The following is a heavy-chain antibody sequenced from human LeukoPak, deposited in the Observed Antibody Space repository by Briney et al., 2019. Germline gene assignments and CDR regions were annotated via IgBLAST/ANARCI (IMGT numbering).Heavy chain of an antibody. D-gene: IGHD3-10*01. J-gene: IGHJ6*03. CDR3: ARATMGNYYYYYYMDV. V-gene: IGHV4-61*02. Sequence: PSQTLSLTCTVSGGSISSGSYYWRWIRQPAGKGLEWIVRIYTSGSTNYNPSLKSRVTISVDTSKNQFSLKLSSVPAADTAVYYCARATMGNYYYYYYMDVWGKGTTVTVSS. CDR1: GGSISSGSYY. CDR2: IYTSGST.